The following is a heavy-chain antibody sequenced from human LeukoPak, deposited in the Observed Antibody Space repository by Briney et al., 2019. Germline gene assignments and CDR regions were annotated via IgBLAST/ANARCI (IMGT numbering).Heavy chain of an antibody. CDR3: ATPLFAPSGYDYGVDY. CDR2: FDPEDGET. D-gene: IGHD5-12*01. J-gene: IGHJ4*02. Sequence: ASVKVSCKVSGYTLTELSMHWVRQAPGKGLEWMGGFDPEDGETIYAQKFPGRVTMTEDTSTDTAYMELSSLRSEDTAVYYCATPLFAPSGYDYGVDYWGQGTLVTVSS. CDR1: GYTLTELS. V-gene: IGHV1-24*01.